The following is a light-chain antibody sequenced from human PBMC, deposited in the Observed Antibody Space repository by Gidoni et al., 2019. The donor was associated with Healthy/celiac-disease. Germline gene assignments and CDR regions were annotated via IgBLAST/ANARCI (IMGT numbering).Light chain of an antibody. CDR3: QQYNNWPSGFT. Sequence: EIVMTQSPATLSVSPGERDTLSCRARQSVSSNLAWYQQKPGQAPRLLIYGASTRATGIPARFSGSGSGTEFTLTISSLQSEDFAVYYCQQYNNWPSGFTFGPGTKLDIK. V-gene: IGKV3-15*01. CDR2: GAS. CDR1: QSVSSN. J-gene: IGKJ3*01.